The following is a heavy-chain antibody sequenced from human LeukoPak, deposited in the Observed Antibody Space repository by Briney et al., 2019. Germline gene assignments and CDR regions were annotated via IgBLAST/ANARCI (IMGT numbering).Heavy chain of an antibody. D-gene: IGHD2-15*01. CDR2: INPNSGGT. Sequence: GASVKVSYKASGYTFTGYYMHWVRQAPGQGLEWMGWINPNSGGTNYVQKFQGRVTMTRDTSISTAYMELSRLRSDDTAVYYCAILVVAATFDYWGQGTLVTVSS. V-gene: IGHV1-2*02. J-gene: IGHJ4*02. CDR1: GYTFTGYY. CDR3: AILVVAATFDY.